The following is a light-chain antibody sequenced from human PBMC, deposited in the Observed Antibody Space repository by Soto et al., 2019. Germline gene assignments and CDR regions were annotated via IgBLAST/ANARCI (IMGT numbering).Light chain of an antibody. V-gene: IGKV1-16*01. Sequence: DIQMTQSPSSLSAFVGDRVTITCRASQDIGNFLAWYQQTPGKAPKLLIYTASTLQSGVPSRFSGSGSGTDFTLTISSLQSEDFAVYYCQQYNSRPTFGQGTKVDIK. CDR1: QDIGNF. J-gene: IGKJ2*01. CDR3: QQYNSRPT. CDR2: TAS.